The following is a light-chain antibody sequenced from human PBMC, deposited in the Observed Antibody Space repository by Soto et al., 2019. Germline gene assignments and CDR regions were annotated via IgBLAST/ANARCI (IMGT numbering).Light chain of an antibody. CDR1: SSDVGGYNH. V-gene: IGLV2-14*01. CDR2: AVS. J-gene: IGLJ2*01. CDR3: CSYTSLSTVV. Sequence: QSVLTQPASVSGSPGQSITISCTGTSSDVGGYNHVSWYQHSPGKAPKLILFAVSDRPSGVSHRFSGSKSGNTATLTISGLQAEDEADYYCCSYTSLSTVVFGGGTKLTVL.